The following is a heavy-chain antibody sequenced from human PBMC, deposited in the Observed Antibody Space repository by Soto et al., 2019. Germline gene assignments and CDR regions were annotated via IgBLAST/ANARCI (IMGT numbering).Heavy chain of an antibody. D-gene: IGHD2-2*01. V-gene: IGHV1-3*01. J-gene: IGHJ4*02. Sequence: ASVTVSCKASGSTFTGYAIHCVRQAPGQRLEWLGWINGDTGDTKYAQKFQGRVTITRDTSATTAYMELTSLGSEDTALYHCARGYCSSTSCQYYLDFWGQGTPVTVSS. CDR1: GSTFTGYA. CDR3: ARGYCSSTSCQYYLDF. CDR2: INGDTGDT.